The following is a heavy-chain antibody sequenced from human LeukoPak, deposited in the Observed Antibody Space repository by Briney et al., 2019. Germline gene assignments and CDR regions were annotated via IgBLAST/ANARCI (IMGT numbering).Heavy chain of an antibody. V-gene: IGHV3-30-3*01. CDR3: ARDRGSSGWYYFDS. CDR2: TSYDETNK. CDR1: GFTFSSYA. D-gene: IGHD6-19*01. Sequence: GGSLRLSCEASGFTFSSYAMHWVRQAQGKGLEWEALTSYDETNKYHADPVKGRFTISRDNSKNTLYLQMNSLRVEETAVYFCARDRGSSGWYYFDSWGPGTLVTVSS. J-gene: IGHJ4*02.